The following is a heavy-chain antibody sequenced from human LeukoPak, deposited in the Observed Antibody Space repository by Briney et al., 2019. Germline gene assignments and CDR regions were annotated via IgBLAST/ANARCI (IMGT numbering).Heavy chain of an antibody. CDR2: IKGDGIST. Sequence: GGSLRLSCAASGFDFSSNWMHWVRHAPGQGLVWVTRIKGDGISTNYADSVKGRFTISRDIAKNTLYLQMNSLRAEDTGVYYCAKDHYWSIDYWGRGTLVTVSS. CDR3: AKDHYWSIDY. J-gene: IGHJ4*02. D-gene: IGHD3-3*01. V-gene: IGHV3-74*01. CDR1: GFDFSSNW.